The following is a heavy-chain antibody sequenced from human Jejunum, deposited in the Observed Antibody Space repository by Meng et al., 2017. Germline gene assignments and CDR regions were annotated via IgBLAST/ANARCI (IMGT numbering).Heavy chain of an antibody. CDR1: GDSVSSNSAA. Sequence: QVQLQHSAPGLVTPSHTPSLPFAISGDSVSSNSAAWNWIRQSPSRGLEWLGRTYYRSKWSSDYAVSVRSRITINADTSKNQFSLQLNSVTPEDTAVYYCARKAVAVGTFDYWGQGTLVTVSS. J-gene: IGHJ4*02. D-gene: IGHD6-19*01. V-gene: IGHV6-1*01. CDR2: TYYRSKWSS. CDR3: ARKAVAVGTFDY.